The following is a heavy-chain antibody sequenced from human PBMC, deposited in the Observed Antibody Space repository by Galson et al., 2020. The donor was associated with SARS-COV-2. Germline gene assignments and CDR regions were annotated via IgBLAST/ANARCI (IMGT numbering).Heavy chain of an antibody. D-gene: IGHD2-15*01. Sequence: GGSLRLSCAASGYTFSSYAMHWVRQAPGKGLEWVAVISYAGSNKYYADSVKGRFTISRDNSKNTLYLQMNSLRAEDTAVYYCARDGSPYCSGGSCFDYWGQGTLVTVSS. CDR3: ARDGSPYCSGGSCFDY. J-gene: IGHJ4*02. CDR2: ISYAGSNK. CDR1: GYTFSSYA. V-gene: IGHV3-30*04.